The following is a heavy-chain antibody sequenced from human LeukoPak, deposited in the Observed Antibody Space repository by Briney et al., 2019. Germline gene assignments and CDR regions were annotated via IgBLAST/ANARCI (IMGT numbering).Heavy chain of an antibody. J-gene: IGHJ4*02. CDR1: GITFSNAY. CDR2: ITRKVDGETE. CDR3: AKDLDQYSSSPQNFDY. D-gene: IGHD6-6*01. V-gene: IGHV3-15*01. Sequence: GKSLRLSCVGSGITFSNAYMSWVRQPPGKGLEWVGRITRKVDGETEHYAAPVKGRFTISRDDSKNTVYLQMNSLRAEDTAVYYCAKDLDQYSSSPQNFDYWGQGTLVTVSS.